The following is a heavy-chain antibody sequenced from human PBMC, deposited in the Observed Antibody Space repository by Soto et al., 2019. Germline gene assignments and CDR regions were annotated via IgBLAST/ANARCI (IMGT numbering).Heavy chain of an antibody. CDR2: IRRKANSYTT. D-gene: IGHD6-19*01. Sequence: EVPLVESGGGLVQPGGSLRLSCAASGLIFSDYHMDWVRQAPGKGLEWVGRIRRKANSYTTEYAASVKGRFTISRADSKNSLYLQMNSVKSEDTAVYYCAMLGGWSGGSSGMDVWGQGTTVTVSS. V-gene: IGHV3-72*01. CDR3: AMLGGWSGGSSGMDV. CDR1: GLIFSDYH. J-gene: IGHJ6*02.